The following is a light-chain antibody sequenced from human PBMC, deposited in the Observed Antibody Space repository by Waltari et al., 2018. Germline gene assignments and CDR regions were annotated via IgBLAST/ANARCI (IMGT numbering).Light chain of an antibody. CDR1: QGIGSS. CDR2: DAS. J-gene: IGKJ2*01. Sequence: DIQLTQSPSFLSASVGDRVTITCRASQGIGSSLAWAQQKPGKAPKLLIYDASTLQSGVPSRFSGSGSGTEFTLTISSLQPEDFATYYCQKLNSYPLFGQVTKLESK. CDR3: QKLNSYPL. V-gene: IGKV1-9*01.